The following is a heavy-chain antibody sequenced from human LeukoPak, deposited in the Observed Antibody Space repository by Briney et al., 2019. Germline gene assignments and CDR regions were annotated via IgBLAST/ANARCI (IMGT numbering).Heavy chain of an antibody. CDR2: IRYDGSNK. CDR3: AKDLSGPHDDTPLSFNI. Sequence: QTGGSLRLSCAASGFTLSSYGMHWVRQAPGKGLEWVAFIRYDGSNKYYADSVKGRFTISRDNSKNTLYLQMNSLRAEDTAVYYCAKDLSGPHDDTPLSFNIWGQGTMVTVSS. D-gene: IGHD2-15*01. J-gene: IGHJ3*02. V-gene: IGHV3-30*02. CDR1: GFTLSSYG.